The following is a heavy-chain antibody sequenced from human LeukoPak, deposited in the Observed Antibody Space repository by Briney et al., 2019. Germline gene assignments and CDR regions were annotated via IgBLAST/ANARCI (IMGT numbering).Heavy chain of an antibody. Sequence: ASVKVSCKASGYTFTSYGISWVRQAPGQGLEWMGWNSAYNGNTNYAQKLQGRVTMTTDTSTSTAYMELRSLRSDDTAVYYCARDPSSSGYLYYFDYWGQGTLVTVSS. CDR3: ARDPSSSGYLYYFDY. CDR1: GYTFTSYG. V-gene: IGHV1-18*01. CDR2: NSAYNGNT. D-gene: IGHD3-22*01. J-gene: IGHJ4*02.